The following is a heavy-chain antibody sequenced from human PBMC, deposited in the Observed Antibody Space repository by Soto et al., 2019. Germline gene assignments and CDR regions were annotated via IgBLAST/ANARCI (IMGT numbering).Heavy chain of an antibody. CDR1: DGSMNSDSSY. CDR2: INHSGST. D-gene: IGHD3-22*01. Sequence: QLQLQESGPGLVKPSETLSLTCRVSDGSMNSDSSYWGWIRQPPGKGLEWIGVINHSGSTYHNLSLEGRVTMAVDASRNQFALKLTSMTAADTAVYYCARLGGYVSVGYYYLWDSWGQGTLVTDSS. J-gene: IGHJ4*02. CDR3: ARLGGYVSVGYYYLWDS. V-gene: IGHV4-39*01.